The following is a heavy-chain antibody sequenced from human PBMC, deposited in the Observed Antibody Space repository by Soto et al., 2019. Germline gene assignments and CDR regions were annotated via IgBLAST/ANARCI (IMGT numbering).Heavy chain of an antibody. CDR1: GFTFSSYA. Sequence: GGSLRLSCAASGFTFSSYAMSWVRQAPGKGLEWVSAISGSGGSRYYSDSVKGRFTISRDNSKNTLYLQMNSLRAEDTAVYYCAKDRGRYYFDYWGQGTLVTVSS. V-gene: IGHV3-23*01. CDR3: AKDRGRYYFDY. J-gene: IGHJ4*02. CDR2: ISGSGGSR.